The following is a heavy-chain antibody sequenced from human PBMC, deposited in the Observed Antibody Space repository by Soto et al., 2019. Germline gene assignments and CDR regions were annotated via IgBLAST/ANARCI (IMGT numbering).Heavy chain of an antibody. V-gene: IGHV4-61*01. CDR3: ARAGGYDFWSGYWFDP. D-gene: IGHD3-3*01. CDR2: IYYSGST. J-gene: IGHJ5*02. Sequence: SETLSLTCTVAGGTVSSGSYYWSWIRQPPGKGLEWIGYIYYSGSTNYNPSLKSRVTISVDTSKNQFSLKLSSVTAADTAVYYCARAGGYDFWSGYWFDPWGQGTLVTVSS. CDR1: GGTVSSGSYY.